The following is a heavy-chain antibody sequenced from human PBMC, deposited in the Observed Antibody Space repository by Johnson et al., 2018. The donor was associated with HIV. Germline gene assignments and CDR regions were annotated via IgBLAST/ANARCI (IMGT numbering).Heavy chain of an antibody. CDR1: GFTFSSYG. J-gene: IGHJ3*02. D-gene: IGHD3-22*01. Sequence: QVQLVESGGGVVQPGGSLRLSCAASGFTFSSYGMHWVRQAPGKGLELVAFIRYDGSEKYYVDSVKGRFTISRDNAKNTLYLQMNRLRAEDTAVYYCARDQDRSCDDYDAFEIGGQGTMVTVSS. CDR3: ARDQDRSCDDYDAFEI. CDR2: IRYDGSEK. V-gene: IGHV3-30*02.